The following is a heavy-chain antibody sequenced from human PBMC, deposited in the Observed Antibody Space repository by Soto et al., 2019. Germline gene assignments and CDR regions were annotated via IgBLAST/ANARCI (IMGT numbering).Heavy chain of an antibody. J-gene: IGHJ4*02. CDR3: AKARWDGGYDFLYFDY. D-gene: IGHD5-12*01. CDR1: GFTFSSYA. V-gene: IGHV3-23*01. CDR2: ISGSGGST. Sequence: GGSLRLSCAASGFTFSSYAMSWVRQAPGKGLEWVSAISGSGGSTYYADSVKGWFTISRDNSKNTLYLQMNSLRAEDTAVYYCAKARWDGGYDFLYFDYWGQGTLVTVSS.